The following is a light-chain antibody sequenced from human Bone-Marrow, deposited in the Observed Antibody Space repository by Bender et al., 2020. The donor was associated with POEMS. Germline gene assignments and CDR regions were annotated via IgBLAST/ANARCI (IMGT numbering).Light chain of an antibody. CDR2: ANT. V-gene: IGLV1-40*01. Sequence: QSVLTQPPSVSGAPGQRVTISCTGTSSNIGARYDVHWYQQLPKTAPKLLIYANTNRPSGVPDRFSGSKSGTSASLAINGLRAEDEADYYCQSYDSSLRQWVFGGGTKLTVL. CDR1: SSNIGARYD. J-gene: IGLJ3*02. CDR3: QSYDSSLRQWV.